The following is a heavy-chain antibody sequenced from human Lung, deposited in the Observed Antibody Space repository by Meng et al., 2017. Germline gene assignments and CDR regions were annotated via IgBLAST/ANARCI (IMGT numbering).Heavy chain of an antibody. V-gene: IGHV3-20*04. CDR2: ITWNGGVK. CDR3: ARASAGTNFDY. J-gene: IGHJ4*02. D-gene: IGHD6-13*01. Sequence: EGRLVGSGGGVVRPGGSLRLSCAASGFTFDSSHMDWVRQVPGRGLEWVSDITWNGGVKRYADSVRGRFTISRDNAKNSLYLQMNSLTAEDTALYYCARASAGTNFDYWGQGTLVTVSS. CDR1: GFTFDSSH.